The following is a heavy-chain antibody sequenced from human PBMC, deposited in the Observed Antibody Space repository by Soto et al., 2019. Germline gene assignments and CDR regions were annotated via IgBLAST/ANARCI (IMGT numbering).Heavy chain of an antibody. V-gene: IGHV3-21*01. Sequence: PGGSLRLCCAASVFTFSTYSMNWFRQAPGKGLEWVSSISGSGNYTHYADFLRGRFTISRDNAKTSLYLQMNSLRAEDTAVYYCAREGINNYNEYYFDSWGQGTVVTVSS. CDR2: ISGSGNYT. CDR3: AREGINNYNEYYFDS. J-gene: IGHJ4*02. CDR1: VFTFSTYS. D-gene: IGHD4-4*01.